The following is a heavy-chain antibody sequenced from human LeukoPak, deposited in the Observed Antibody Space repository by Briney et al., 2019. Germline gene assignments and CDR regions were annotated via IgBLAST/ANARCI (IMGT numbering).Heavy chain of an antibody. Sequence: SETLSLTCAVYGGSFSGYYWSWIRQPPGKGLEWIGEINHSGSTNYNPSLKSRVTISVDTSKNQFSLKLSSVTAADTAVYYCARGPRFDSWGQGTLVTVSS. V-gene: IGHV4-34*01. CDR1: GGSFSGYY. CDR2: INHSGST. CDR3: ARGPRFDS. J-gene: IGHJ5*01.